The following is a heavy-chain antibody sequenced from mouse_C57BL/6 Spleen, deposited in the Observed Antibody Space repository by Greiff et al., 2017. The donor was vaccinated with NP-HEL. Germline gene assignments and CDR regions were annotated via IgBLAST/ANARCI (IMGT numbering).Heavy chain of an antibody. D-gene: IGHD2-1*01. CDR1: GYTFTSYG. Sequence: QVHVKQSGAELARPGASVKLSCKASGYTFTSYGISWVKQRTGQGLEWIGEIYPRSGNTYYNEKFKGKATLTADKSSSTAYMELRSLTSEDSAVYFCAILYGNYGDYAMDYWGQGTSVTVSS. J-gene: IGHJ4*01. V-gene: IGHV1-81*01. CDR3: AILYGNYGDYAMDY. CDR2: IYPRSGNT.